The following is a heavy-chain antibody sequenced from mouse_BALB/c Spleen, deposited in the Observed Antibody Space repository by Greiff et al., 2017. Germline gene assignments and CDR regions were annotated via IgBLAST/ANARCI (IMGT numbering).Heavy chain of an antibody. CDR1: GFTFSSYG. D-gene: IGHD2-1*01. CDR2: INSNGGST. J-gene: IGHJ4*01. V-gene: IGHV5-6-3*01. Sequence: DVKLVESGGGLVQPGGSLKLSCAASGFTFSSYGMSWVRQTPDKRLELVATINSNGGSTYYPDSVKGRFTISRDNAKNTLYLQMSSLKSEDTAMYYCAREGVNGYAMDYWGQGTSVTVSS. CDR3: AREGVNGYAMDY.